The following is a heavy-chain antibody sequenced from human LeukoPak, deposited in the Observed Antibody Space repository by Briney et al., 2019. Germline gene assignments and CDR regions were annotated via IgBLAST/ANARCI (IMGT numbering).Heavy chain of an antibody. J-gene: IGHJ4*02. CDR2: IYYSGST. V-gene: IGHV4-59*08. D-gene: IGHD6-25*01. CDR1: GGSITSYY. Sequence: PSGTLSLTCTVSGGSITSYYWSWIRQSPGKGLEWIGYIYYSGSTNYNPSLKSRVTISVDTSKNQFSLKLSSVTAADTAVYYCAGRSYSSGFYYFDYWGQGTLVTVSS. CDR3: AGRSYSSGFYYFDY.